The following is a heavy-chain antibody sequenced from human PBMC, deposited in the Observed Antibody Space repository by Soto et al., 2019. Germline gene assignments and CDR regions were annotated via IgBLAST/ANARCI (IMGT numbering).Heavy chain of an antibody. CDR3: AKLSCTSSTCYFPGWFDP. D-gene: IGHD2-2*01. CDR2: VYYSGSS. V-gene: IGHV4-31*03. Sequence: SETLSLTCTVSGDSISGGASFWSWIRQPPGKGLEWIANVYYSGSSYYNPSLKSRLTTSVDTTKNQFSLQLKSMTAADTAVYYCAKLSCTSSTCYFPGWFDPWGQGTLVTVSS. J-gene: IGHJ5*02. CDR1: GDSISGGASF.